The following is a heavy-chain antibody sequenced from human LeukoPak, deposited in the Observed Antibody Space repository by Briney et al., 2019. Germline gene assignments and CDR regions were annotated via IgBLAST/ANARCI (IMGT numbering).Heavy chain of an antibody. CDR2: IYYSGST. V-gene: IGHV4-30-4*08. Sequence: SETLSPTCTVSGGSISSSSYYWGWIRQPPGKGLEWIGYIYYSGSTYYNPSLKSRVTISVDTSKNQFSLKLSSVTAADTAVYYCARVAYCSGGSCYPGEDYWGQGTLVTVSS. CDR3: ARVAYCSGGSCYPGEDY. CDR1: GGSISSSSYY. J-gene: IGHJ4*02. D-gene: IGHD2-15*01.